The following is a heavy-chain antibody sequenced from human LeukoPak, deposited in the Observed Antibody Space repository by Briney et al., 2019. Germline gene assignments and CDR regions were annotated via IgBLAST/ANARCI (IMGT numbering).Heavy chain of an antibody. CDR2: IYSGGFT. V-gene: IGHV3-53*01. J-gene: IGHJ4*02. Sequence: GGSLRLSCAASGFTVSSNYMSWVRQAPGKGLEWVSVIYSGGFTYYADSVKGRFTIFRDNSKNTLYLQMSSLRVEDTAVYYCARESPTDSGYFDYWGQGTLVTVSS. D-gene: IGHD3-22*01. CDR3: ARESPTDSGYFDY. CDR1: GFTVSSNY.